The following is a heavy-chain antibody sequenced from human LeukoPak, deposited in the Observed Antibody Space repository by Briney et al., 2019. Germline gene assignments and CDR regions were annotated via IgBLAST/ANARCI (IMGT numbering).Heavy chain of an antibody. J-gene: IGHJ5*02. Sequence: SETLSLTCTVSGGSISSYYWGWIRQPPGKGLEWIGSIYYSGSTYYNPSLKSRVTISVDTSKNQFSLKLSSVTAADTAVYYCARVGNYYDSSGVDPWGQGTLVTVSS. CDR1: GGSISSYY. V-gene: IGHV4-39*01. CDR3: ARVGNYYDSSGVDP. D-gene: IGHD3-22*01. CDR2: IYYSGST.